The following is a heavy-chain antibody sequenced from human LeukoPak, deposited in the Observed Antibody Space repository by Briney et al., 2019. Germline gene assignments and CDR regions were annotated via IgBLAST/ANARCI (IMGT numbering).Heavy chain of an antibody. D-gene: IGHD3-22*01. CDR2: IYYSGST. V-gene: IGHV4-59*08. J-gene: IGHJ5*02. CDR1: GGSISSYY. CDR3: ARQGYYDSSGYYWFDP. Sequence: SETLSLTCTVPGGSISSYYWSWIWHPPRKGLEWIGHIYYSGSTNYHPSLKTRVAISVDTSKTQFSLKLSAVAAADTAVYYCARQGYYDSSGYYWFDPWGQGTLVTVSS.